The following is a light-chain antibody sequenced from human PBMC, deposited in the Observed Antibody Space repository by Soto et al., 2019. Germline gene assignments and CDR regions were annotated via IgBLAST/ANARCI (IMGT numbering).Light chain of an antibody. CDR1: SSDVGGYNY. CDR2: DVS. CDR3: CSYAGSYTLWV. V-gene: IGLV2-11*01. J-gene: IGLJ3*02. Sequence: QSALTQPRSVSGSPGQSVTISCTGTSSDVGGYNYVSWYQQHPGKAPKLTIYDVSKRPSGVPDRFSGSKSGNTASLTISGLQAEDEADYYCCSYAGSYTLWVFGGGTKLTVL.